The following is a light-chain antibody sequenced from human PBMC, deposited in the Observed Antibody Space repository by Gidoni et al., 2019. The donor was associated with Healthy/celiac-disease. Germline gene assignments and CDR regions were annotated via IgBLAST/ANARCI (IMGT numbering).Light chain of an antibody. V-gene: IGLV1-47*01. J-gene: IGLJ3*02. Sequence: QSVLTQPPSASGTLGQRVTISCSGSSSNIGSNYVYWYQQLPGTAPKRLIYRNNQRPSGVPDRFSGSKSGTSASLAISGLRSEDEADYYCAAWDDSLSALFGGGTKLTVL. CDR2: RNN. CDR3: AAWDDSLSAL. CDR1: SSNIGSNY.